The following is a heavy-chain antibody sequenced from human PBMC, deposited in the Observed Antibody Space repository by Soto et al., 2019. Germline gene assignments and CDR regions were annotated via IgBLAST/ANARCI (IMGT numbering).Heavy chain of an antibody. CDR1: GFTFSSYA. CDR2: ISGSGGST. D-gene: IGHD3-10*01. J-gene: IGHJ3*02. CDR3: AKDRGYYFGSGTYYEAFDI. V-gene: IGHV3-23*01. Sequence: EVQLLESGGGLVQPGGSLRLSCAASGFTFSSYAMSWVRQAPGKGLEWVSAISGSGGSTYYADSVKGRFTISRDNSKNTLYLQMNSLRAEDTAVYYCAKDRGYYFGSGTYYEAFDIWGQGTMVTVSS.